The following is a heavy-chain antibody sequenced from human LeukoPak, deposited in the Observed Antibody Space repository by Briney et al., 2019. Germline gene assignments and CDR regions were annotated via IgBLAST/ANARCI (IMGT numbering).Heavy chain of an antibody. CDR3: ARDGVGEDY. J-gene: IGHJ4*02. Sequence: PGGSLRLFCAASGFTFSRYWMHWVRQAPGKGLVWVSFIRSDGSTTYADSVKGRFTISRDNAKNTLYLQMNSLRAEDTAVYYCARDGVGEDYWGQGTLVTVSS. D-gene: IGHD3-10*01. CDR1: GFTFSRYW. V-gene: IGHV3-74*01. CDR2: IRSDGSTT.